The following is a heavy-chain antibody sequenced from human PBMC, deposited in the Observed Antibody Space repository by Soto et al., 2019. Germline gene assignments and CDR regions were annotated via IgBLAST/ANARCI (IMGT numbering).Heavy chain of an antibody. Sequence: QVQLQESGPGLVKPSGTLSLSCAVSGGSISSSHWWTWVRQPPGKGLEWIGEIYHSGSTNYNPSLKGRVTISVDTSRNQFSLNLSSGTAADTAVYYCASSGGGEDYWGQGILVTVSS. D-gene: IGHD3-16*01. J-gene: IGHJ4*02. CDR1: GGSISSSHW. CDR2: IYHSGST. V-gene: IGHV4-4*02. CDR3: ASSGGGEDY.